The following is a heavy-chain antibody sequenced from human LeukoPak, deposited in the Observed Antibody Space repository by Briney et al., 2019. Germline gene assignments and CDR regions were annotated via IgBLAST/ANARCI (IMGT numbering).Heavy chain of an antibody. CDR2: ISTSGSTI. CDR3: ARDSCSNGVCFDY. CDR1: GFTFSDYY. J-gene: IGHJ4*02. Sequence: TGGSLRLSCTASGFTFSDYYMSWIRQAPGKGLEWVSYISTSGSTIYYGDSVKGRFTISRDNAKNSLYLQMNSLRAVDTAVYYCARDSCSNGVCFDYWGQGTLVTVSS. D-gene: IGHD2-8*01. V-gene: IGHV3-11*04.